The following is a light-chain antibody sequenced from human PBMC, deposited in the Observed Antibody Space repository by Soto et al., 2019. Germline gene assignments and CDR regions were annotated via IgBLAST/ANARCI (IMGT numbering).Light chain of an antibody. Sequence: EIVLTQSPATLSLSPGEIATLSCSASQSVNNFLAWYQQRPGQAPRLLMYEASNRATGVPARFSGSGSGTDFTLTLSSLEPEDFAIYYCQQRRNWPPTFGQGTKVEIK. J-gene: IGKJ1*01. CDR1: QSVNNF. CDR2: EAS. V-gene: IGKV3-11*01. CDR3: QQRRNWPPT.